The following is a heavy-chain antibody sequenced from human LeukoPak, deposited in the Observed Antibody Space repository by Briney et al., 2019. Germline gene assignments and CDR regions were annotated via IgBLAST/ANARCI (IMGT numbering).Heavy chain of an antibody. J-gene: IGHJ4*02. D-gene: IGHD5-18*01. Sequence: ASVKVSCKASGGTFSSYAISWVRQAPGQGLEWMGRIIPILGIANYAQKFQGRVTITADKSTSTAYMELSSLRSEDTAVYYCARGWYSYGYADYWGQGTLVTVSS. CDR1: GGTFSSYA. CDR2: IIPILGIA. V-gene: IGHV1-69*04. CDR3: ARGWYSYGYADY.